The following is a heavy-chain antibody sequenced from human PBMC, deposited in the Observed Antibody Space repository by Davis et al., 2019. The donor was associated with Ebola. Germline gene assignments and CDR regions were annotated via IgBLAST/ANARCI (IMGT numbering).Heavy chain of an antibody. CDR1: GFTFSDYY. J-gene: IGHJ6*04. CDR2: ISSSSSTI. D-gene: IGHD3-10*01. Sequence: GESLKISCAASGFTFSDYYMSWIRQAPGKGLEWVSYISSSSSTIYYADSVKGRFTISRDNAKNSLYLQMNSLRDEDTAVYYCARADYGSGSSYGMDVWGKGTTVTVSS. V-gene: IGHV3-11*04. CDR3: ARADYGSGSSYGMDV.